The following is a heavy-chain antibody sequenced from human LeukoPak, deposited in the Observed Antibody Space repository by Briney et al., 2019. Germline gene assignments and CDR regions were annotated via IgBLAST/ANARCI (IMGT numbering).Heavy chain of an antibody. CDR2: IYYTGT. J-gene: IGHJ4*02. D-gene: IGHD5-24*01. V-gene: IGHV4-59*02. CDR3: AREAMATIID. CDR1: GGSVTDYY. Sequence: SETLSLTCTVSGGSVTDYYWSWIRQSPGKGLEWIGYIYYTGTSYNPSLKSRVTISADTSKNQFSLKLISVTAAGTAVYYCAREAMATIIDRGQGTLVTVSS.